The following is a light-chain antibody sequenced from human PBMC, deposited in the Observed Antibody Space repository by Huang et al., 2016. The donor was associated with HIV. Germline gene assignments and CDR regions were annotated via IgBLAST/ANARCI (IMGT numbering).Light chain of an antibody. J-gene: IGKJ5*01. CDR2: DAS. CDR1: QSVNSY. V-gene: IGKV3-11*01. Sequence: ETVLTQSPATLSLSPGERATLSCRASQSVNSYLAWYQQKPGQTPRLLIYDASNRATGIPARFSGSGSGTDFTLTISSLEPEDFAVYYCQQRKYWPPITFGQGTRLEMK. CDR3: QQRKYWPPIT.